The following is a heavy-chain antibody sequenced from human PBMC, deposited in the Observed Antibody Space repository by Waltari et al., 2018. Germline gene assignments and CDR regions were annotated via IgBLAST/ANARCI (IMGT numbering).Heavy chain of an antibody. CDR2: IIPILGIA. CDR1: GGTFSSYA. CDR3: ASSGRQIVGATGPVYFQH. V-gene: IGHV1-69*10. Sequence: QVQLVQSGAEVKKPGSSVKVSCKASGGTFSSYAISWVRQAPGQGLEWMGGIIPILGIANYAQKVQGRGTITADKSTSTAYMELSSLRSEDTAVYYCASSGRQIVGATGPVYFQHWGQGTLVTVSS. J-gene: IGHJ1*01. D-gene: IGHD1-26*01.